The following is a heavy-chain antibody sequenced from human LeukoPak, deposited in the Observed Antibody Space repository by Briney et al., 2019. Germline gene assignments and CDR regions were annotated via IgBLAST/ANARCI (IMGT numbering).Heavy chain of an antibody. CDR3: ARGRGYNGYDESYPFDY. D-gene: IGHD5-12*01. J-gene: IGHJ4*02. V-gene: IGHV3-23*01. CDR1: GFTFSSYA. CDR2: ISGSGGST. Sequence: PGGSLRLSCAASGFTFSSYAMSWVRQAPGKGLEWVSAISGSGGSTYYADSVKGRFTMSRDNSKNTLYLQMNSLRAEDTAVYYCARGRGYNGYDESYPFDYWGQGTLVTVSS.